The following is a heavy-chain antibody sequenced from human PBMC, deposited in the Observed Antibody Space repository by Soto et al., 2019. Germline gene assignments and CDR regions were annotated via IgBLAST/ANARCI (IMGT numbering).Heavy chain of an antibody. CDR2: INPNSGGT. D-gene: IGHD2-15*01. Sequence: ASVKVSCKASGYTFTGYYMHWVRQAPGQGPEWMGWINPNSGGTNYAQKFQGRVTMTRDTSISTAYMELSRLRSDDTAVYYCARQIGEGVVPDYWGQGTLVTVSS. CDR1: GYTFTGYY. V-gene: IGHV1-2*02. CDR3: ARQIGEGVVPDY. J-gene: IGHJ4*02.